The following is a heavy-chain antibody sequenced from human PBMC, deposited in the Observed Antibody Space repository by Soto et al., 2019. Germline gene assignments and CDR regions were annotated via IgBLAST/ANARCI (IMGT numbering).Heavy chain of an antibody. CDR3: ARGSGRDNWFDP. V-gene: IGHV4-31*11. Sequence: SETLSLTCAVYGGSFSGYFWSWIRQHPGKGLEWIGYIYYSGSTYYNPSLKIRVTISVDTSKNQFSLKLSSVTAADTAVYYCARGSGRDNWFDPWGQGTLVTVSS. J-gene: IGHJ5*02. CDR2: IYYSGST. D-gene: IGHD3-10*01. CDR1: GGSFSGYF.